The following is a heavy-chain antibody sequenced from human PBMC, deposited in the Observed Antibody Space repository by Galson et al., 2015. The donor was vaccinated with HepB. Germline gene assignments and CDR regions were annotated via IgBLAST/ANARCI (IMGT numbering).Heavy chain of an antibody. D-gene: IGHD3-10*01. V-gene: IGHV3-21*01. CDR2: ISSSSNNI. J-gene: IGHJ6*02. Sequence: SLRLSCAASGFTFSSYNMNWVRQAPGKGLEWVSSISSSSNNIYYADSVKGRFTISRDNAKNSLYLQMNSLRAEDTAVYYCAREPPYNTIIRGVTTIYYYYNGMDVWGQGTTVTVSS. CDR3: AREPPYNTIIRGVTTIYYYYNGMDV. CDR1: GFTFSSYN.